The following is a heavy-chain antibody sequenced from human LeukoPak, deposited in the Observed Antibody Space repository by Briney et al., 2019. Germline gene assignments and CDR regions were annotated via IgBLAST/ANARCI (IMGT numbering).Heavy chain of an antibody. CDR2: ISGSGGST. D-gene: IGHD2-15*01. V-gene: IGHV3-23*01. Sequence: GESLRLSCAASGFTVSSYAMSWVRQAPGKGLEWVSAISGSGGSTYYADSVKGRFTISRDNSKNTLYLQMNSLRAEDTAVYYCAKVWDIVVVVAVLYFDYWGQGTLVTVSS. CDR1: GFTVSSYA. J-gene: IGHJ4*02. CDR3: AKVWDIVVVVAVLYFDY.